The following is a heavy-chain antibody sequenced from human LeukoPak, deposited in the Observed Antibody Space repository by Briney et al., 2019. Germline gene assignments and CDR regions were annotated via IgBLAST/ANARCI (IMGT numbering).Heavy chain of an antibody. CDR2: IYYSGST. V-gene: IGHV4-31*03. CDR1: GGSISSGGYY. J-gene: IGHJ4*02. D-gene: IGHD2-15*01. CDR3: ARGWGSGGSWNFDY. Sequence: SETLSLTCTVSGGSISSGGYYWSWIRQHPGKGLEWIGYIYYSGSTYYNPSLKSRVTISVDTSKNQFSLKLSSVTAADTAVYYCARGWGSGGSWNFDYWGQGTLVTVSS.